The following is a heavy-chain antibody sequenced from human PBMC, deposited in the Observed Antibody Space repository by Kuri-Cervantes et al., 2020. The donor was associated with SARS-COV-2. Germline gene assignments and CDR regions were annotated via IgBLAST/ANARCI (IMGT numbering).Heavy chain of an antibody. J-gene: IGHJ5*02. Sequence: GGSLRLSCAASGFTSSTYGMHWVRQAPGKGLEWAALIPSDGTNKYYADSVKGRFTVSRDNSKSTLYLQMSSLRAEDTAVYYCARDLSGRFDPWGQGTLVTVSS. CDR3: ARDLSGRFDP. CDR2: IPSDGTNK. CDR1: GFTSSTYG. D-gene: IGHD5/OR15-5a*01. V-gene: IGHV3-30*03.